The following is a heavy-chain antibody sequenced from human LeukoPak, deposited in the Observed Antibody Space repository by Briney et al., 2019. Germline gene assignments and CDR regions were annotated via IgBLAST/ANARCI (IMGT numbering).Heavy chain of an antibody. CDR2: ISSSGSTI. V-gene: IGHV3-48*03. D-gene: IGHD1-26*01. CDR1: GFTFSSYE. J-gene: IGHJ4*02. CDR3: AAPWEPFDY. Sequence: HPGGSLRLSCAASGFTFSSYEMNWVRQAPGKGLEWVSYISSSGSTIYYADSVKGRFTISRDNAKNSLYLQMNSLRAEDTAVYYCAAPWEPFDYWGQGTLVTVSS.